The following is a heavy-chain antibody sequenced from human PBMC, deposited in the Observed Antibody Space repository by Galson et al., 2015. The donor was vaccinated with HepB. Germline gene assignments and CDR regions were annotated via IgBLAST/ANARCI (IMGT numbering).Heavy chain of an antibody. CDR3: VKQSPYYFDS. V-gene: IGHV3-23*01. CDR2: FTGGGRGT. Sequence: SLRLSCAASGFTFSNFAMTWVRQAPGKGLEWVSTFTGGGRGTSYTDSVKGRFIISRDNSKSTLYLQMNSLRAEDTAIYYCVKQSPYYFDSWGQGALVAVSS. CDR1: GFTFSNFA. J-gene: IGHJ4*02.